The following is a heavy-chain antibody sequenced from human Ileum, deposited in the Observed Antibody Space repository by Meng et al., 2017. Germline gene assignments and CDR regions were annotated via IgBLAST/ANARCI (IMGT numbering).Heavy chain of an antibody. Sequence: QVHLQESGPGLVGPSETLSLICTVSGGSVSRAGYQWGWIRQPPGKGLEWIGYASTSYNPSLKSRVTISLDTSRNQFSLSLSSVTAADTAVYYCARDHMGSLDYWGQGILVTVSS. D-gene: IGHD1-26*01. CDR3: ARDHMGSLDY. V-gene: IGHV4-61*08. J-gene: IGHJ4*02. CDR2: AST. CDR1: GGSVSRAGYQ.